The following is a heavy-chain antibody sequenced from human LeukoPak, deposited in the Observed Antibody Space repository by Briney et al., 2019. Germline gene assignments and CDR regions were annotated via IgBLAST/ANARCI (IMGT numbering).Heavy chain of an antibody. Sequence: GGSLRLSCAASGFTFSRYGMHWVRQAPGKGLEWVAIISYDGSNKYYADSVQGRFTISRDNSKNTLYLQMNSLRAEDTAVYYCARDKDGDYHYFDYWGQGTLVTVSS. CDR3: ARDKDGDYHYFDY. D-gene: IGHD4-17*01. V-gene: IGHV3-33*05. CDR1: GFTFSRYG. CDR2: ISYDGSNK. J-gene: IGHJ4*02.